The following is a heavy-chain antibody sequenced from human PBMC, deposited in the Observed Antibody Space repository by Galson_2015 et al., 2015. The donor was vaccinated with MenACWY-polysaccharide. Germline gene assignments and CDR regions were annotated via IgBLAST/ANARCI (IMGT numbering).Heavy chain of an antibody. CDR1: GFTFSDYY. J-gene: IGHJ6*02. CDR2: ISSSGSTI. CDR3: ARDSDCSSTSCYWYYYGMDV. D-gene: IGHD2-2*01. Sequence: SLRLSCAASGFTFSDYYMSWLRQAPGKGLEWVSYISSSGSTIYYADSVKGRFTISRDNAKNSLYLQMNSLRAEDTAVYYCARDSDCSSTSCYWYYYGMDVWGQGTTVTVSS. V-gene: IGHV3-11*01.